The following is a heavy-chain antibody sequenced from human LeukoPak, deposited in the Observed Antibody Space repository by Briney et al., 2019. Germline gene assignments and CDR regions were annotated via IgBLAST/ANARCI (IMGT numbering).Heavy chain of an antibody. CDR1: GFTFSSYA. CDR2: TSASGGST. V-gene: IGHV3-23*01. CDR3: AKPVGYGDAFDI. Sequence: PGGSLRLSCAASGFTFSSYAMSWVRQAPGKGLEWVSGTSASGGSTYYADSVKGRFTISRDNSKNTLYLQMNSLRAEDTAVYYCAKPVGYGDAFDIWGQGTMVTVSS. J-gene: IGHJ3*02. D-gene: IGHD5-12*01.